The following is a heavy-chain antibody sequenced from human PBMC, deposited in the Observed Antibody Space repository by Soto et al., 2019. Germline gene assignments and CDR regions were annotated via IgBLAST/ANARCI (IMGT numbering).Heavy chain of an antibody. CDR2: IYYSGST. J-gene: IGHJ1*01. CDR1: GGSISSYY. CDR3: AFFLNIPAESFQH. V-gene: IGHV4-59*01. Sequence: SETLSLTCTVSGGSISSYYWSWIRQPPGKGLEWIGYIYYSGSTNYNPSLKSRVTISVDTSKNQFSLKLSSVTAADTAVYYCAFFLNIPAESFQHWGQGTLVTVAS.